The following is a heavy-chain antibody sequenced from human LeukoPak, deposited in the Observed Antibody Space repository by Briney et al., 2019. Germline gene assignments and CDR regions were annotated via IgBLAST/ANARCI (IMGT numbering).Heavy chain of an antibody. CDR3: TRDSGTYNWSDP. J-gene: IGHJ5*02. D-gene: IGHD1-26*01. V-gene: IGHV3-73*01. Sequence: GGSLRLSCAASGFTFSGSAIHWVRQSSGKGLEWVGQIDKKDKGYATATAYAASVKGRFTISRDDSTNTAYLQMKSLKTEDTALYYCTRDSGTYNWSDPWGQGTLVTVSS. CDR2: IDKKDKGYATAT. CDR1: GFTFSGSA.